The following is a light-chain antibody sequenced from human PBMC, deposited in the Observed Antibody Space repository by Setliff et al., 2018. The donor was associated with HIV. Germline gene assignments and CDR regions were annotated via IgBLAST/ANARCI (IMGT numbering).Light chain of an antibody. CDR3: RSYTSSNSWV. V-gene: IGLV2-14*01. CDR1: SSDVGGYDL. Sequence: QSALTQPASVSGSPGQSITISCTGSSSDVGGYDLVSWYQQHPGKAPQLMIYEVNDRPSGVSDRFSGSKSGNTASLIISGLQAEDEGDYYCRSYTSSNSWVFGGGTKVTVL. CDR2: EVN. J-gene: IGLJ3*02.